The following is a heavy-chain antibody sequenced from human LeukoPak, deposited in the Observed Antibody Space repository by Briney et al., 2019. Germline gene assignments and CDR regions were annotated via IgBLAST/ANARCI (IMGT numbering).Heavy chain of an antibody. Sequence: GSLRLSCAASGFTFSSYWMSWVRQAPGKGLEWVGNIKQDGSEKYYVDSVKGRFTIFRDNAKNSLYLQMNSLRAEDTAVYYCARVWLWFGERPLEYWGQGTLVTVSS. V-gene: IGHV3-7*01. CDR3: ARVWLWFGERPLEY. D-gene: IGHD3-10*01. CDR1: GFTFSSYW. J-gene: IGHJ4*02. CDR2: IKQDGSEK.